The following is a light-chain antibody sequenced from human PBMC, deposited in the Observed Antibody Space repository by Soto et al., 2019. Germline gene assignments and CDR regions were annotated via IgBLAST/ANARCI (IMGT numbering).Light chain of an antibody. V-gene: IGKV3-15*01. Sequence: EIVMTQSPATLSVSPGERATLSCRANQSVSSNLAWYQQKPGQAPRLLIYGASTRATGIPARFSGSGSGTEFTLTISSRQSEDFAVYYCQQYNNWPPGTFGQGTKVEIK. CDR2: GAS. J-gene: IGKJ1*01. CDR1: QSVSSN. CDR3: QQYNNWPPGT.